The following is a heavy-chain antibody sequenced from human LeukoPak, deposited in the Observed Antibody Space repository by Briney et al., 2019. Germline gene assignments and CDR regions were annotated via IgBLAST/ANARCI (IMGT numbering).Heavy chain of an antibody. D-gene: IGHD2-15*01. V-gene: IGHV4-59*01. J-gene: IGHJ4*02. CDR3: ARTTRTYFQYYFDY. CDR1: GGSISSYY. Sequence: NSSETLSLTCTVSGGSISSYYWSWIRQPPGKGLEWIGYIFYTGSTNYNPSLKSRVTISVLTSKNQFSLKLSSVTAADTAVYYCARTTRTYFQYYFDYWGQGTLVTVSS. CDR2: IFYTGST.